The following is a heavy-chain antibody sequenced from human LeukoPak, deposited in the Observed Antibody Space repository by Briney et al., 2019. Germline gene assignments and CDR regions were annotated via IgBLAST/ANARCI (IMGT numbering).Heavy chain of an antibody. CDR1: GFTFSNYW. V-gene: IGHV3-7*01. CDR3: AGDYVRGSSESDS. Sequence: GGSLRLSCAASGFTFSNYWMTWVRQTPGKGLEWVGNIKSDGSEKYYVDSVKGRFTISRDNAKNSLFLQMSSLRVEDTAIYYCAGDYVRGSSESDSGGQGSLVTVS. J-gene: IGHJ4*02. D-gene: IGHD3-10*02. CDR2: IKSDGSEK.